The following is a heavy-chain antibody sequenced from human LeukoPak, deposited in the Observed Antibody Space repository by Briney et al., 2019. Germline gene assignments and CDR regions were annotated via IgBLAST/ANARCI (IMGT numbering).Heavy chain of an antibody. CDR2: IIPIFGTT. CDR1: GGTFSSYA. V-gene: IGHV1-69*13. Sequence: SLKVSCEPSGGTFSSYAISWVRQAPGQGLEWMGEIIPIFGTTNYAQTLQGRVTITADESTSTAYMELSSLRSEATAVYYCARAHYDILTGASYYYYGMDVWGKGTTVTVSS. J-gene: IGHJ6*04. CDR3: ARAHYDILTGASYYYYGMDV. D-gene: IGHD3-9*01.